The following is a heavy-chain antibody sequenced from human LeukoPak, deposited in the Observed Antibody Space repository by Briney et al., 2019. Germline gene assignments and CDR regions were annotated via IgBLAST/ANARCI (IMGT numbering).Heavy chain of an antibody. V-gene: IGHV4-59*12. CDR1: GGSISSYY. CDR2: IYHSGST. Sequence: PSETLSLTCTVSGGSISSYYWSWIRQPPGKGLEWIGYIYHSGSTYYNPSLKSRVTISVDRSKNQFSLKLSSVTAADTAVYYCAREDTSAAVDYWGQGTLVTVSS. CDR3: AREDTSAAVDY. D-gene: IGHD6-13*01. J-gene: IGHJ4*02.